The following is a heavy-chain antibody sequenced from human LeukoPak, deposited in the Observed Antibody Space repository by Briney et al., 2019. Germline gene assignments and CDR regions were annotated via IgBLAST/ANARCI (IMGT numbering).Heavy chain of an antibody. Sequence: GGTLRLSCTASGFTFSNYGMDWVRQAPGKGLEWVSGISPSGDITYYADSVKGRFTISRDNSKNTLYLQMNSLRAEDTAVYYCAKDRHPELIVGASPIDYWGQGTLVTVSS. J-gene: IGHJ4*02. CDR1: GFTFSNYG. CDR3: AKDRHPELIVGASPIDY. V-gene: IGHV3-23*01. CDR2: ISPSGDIT. D-gene: IGHD1-26*01.